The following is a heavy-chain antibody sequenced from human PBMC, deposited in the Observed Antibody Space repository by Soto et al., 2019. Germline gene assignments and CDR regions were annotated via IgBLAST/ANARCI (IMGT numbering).Heavy chain of an antibody. Sequence: GAAVKVSCKASGYTFTSYYMHWVRQAPGQGREWMGIINPSGGSTSYAQKFQGRVTMTRDTSTSTVYMELSSLRSEDTAVYYCARSMIVGATTDAFDIWGQGTMVNVSS. CDR3: ARSMIVGATTDAFDI. CDR2: INPSGGST. CDR1: GYTFTSYY. J-gene: IGHJ3*02. V-gene: IGHV1-46*01. D-gene: IGHD1-26*01.